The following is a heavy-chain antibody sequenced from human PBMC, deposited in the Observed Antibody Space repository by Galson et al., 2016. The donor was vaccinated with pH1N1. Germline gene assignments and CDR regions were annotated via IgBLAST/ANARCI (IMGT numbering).Heavy chain of an antibody. CDR3: ARQNDYGDYRGDAFDS. J-gene: IGHJ3*02. CDR1: GNTFSTSW. V-gene: IGHV5-51*01. D-gene: IGHD4-17*01. CDR2: ISLGGSYI. Sequence: QSGAEVKKPGESLKISCQGSGNTFSTSWIGWVRQMPGKGLEWMGIISLGGSYIRYRQSFQGQVSISADTSINTVYLQWGSLKASDTAIYYCARQNDYGDYRGDAFDSWGQGTIVSVSS.